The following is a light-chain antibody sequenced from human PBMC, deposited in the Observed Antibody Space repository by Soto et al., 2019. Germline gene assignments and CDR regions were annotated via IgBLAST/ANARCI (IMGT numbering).Light chain of an antibody. Sequence: IQITQSPSSLSASVGDRVTITCQASQNINNYLNWYQQKPGRAPTLLIYDASNLEAGVPSRFRGSGSGTDFTFTISRLQPEDIATYYCQQYENLPTFGQGTLLEVK. CDR2: DAS. J-gene: IGKJ5*01. CDR3: QQYENLPT. V-gene: IGKV1-33*01. CDR1: QNINNY.